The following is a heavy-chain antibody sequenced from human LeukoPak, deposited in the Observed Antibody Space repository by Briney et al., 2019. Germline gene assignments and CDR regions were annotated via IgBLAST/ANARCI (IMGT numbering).Heavy chain of an antibody. Sequence: SETLSLTCTVSGGSISSYYWSWIRQPPGKGLEWIGYIYYSGSTNYKPSLKSRVTMSVDTSKSQFSLRLTFVTAADSAVYYCARDSGYYDSSGYRAFDIWGQGTVVTVSS. V-gene: IGHV4-59*01. D-gene: IGHD3-22*01. J-gene: IGHJ3*02. CDR3: ARDSGYYDSSGYRAFDI. CDR2: IYYSGST. CDR1: GGSISSYY.